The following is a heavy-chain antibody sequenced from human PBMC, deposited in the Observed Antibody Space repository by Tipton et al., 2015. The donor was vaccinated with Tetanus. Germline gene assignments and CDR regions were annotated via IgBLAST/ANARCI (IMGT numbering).Heavy chain of an antibody. D-gene: IGHD6-6*01. V-gene: IGHV4-34*01. Sequence: LRLSCAVYAGSFSGYHWTWIRQSPGEGLEWIGEINHSGSTNYNPSLKSRVTMPVDTSRDQFSLKLTSVTAGDTAVYFCVKFEYRTSFASWGQGALVTVSS. J-gene: IGHJ4*02. CDR3: VKFEYRTSFAS. CDR1: AGSFSGYH. CDR2: INHSGST.